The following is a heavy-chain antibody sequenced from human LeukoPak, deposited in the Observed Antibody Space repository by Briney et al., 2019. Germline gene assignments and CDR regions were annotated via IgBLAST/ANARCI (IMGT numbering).Heavy chain of an antibody. J-gene: IGHJ4*02. CDR1: GFTFSSYG. CDR2: IRYDGSNK. Sequence: GGSLRLSCAASGFTFSSYGMHWFRQAPGKGLEWVAFIRYDGSNKYYADSVKGRFTISRDNSKNTLYLQMNSLRAEDTAVYYCAKDRTIAAADFDYWGQGTLVTVSS. CDR3: AKDRTIAAADFDY. V-gene: IGHV3-30*02. D-gene: IGHD6-13*01.